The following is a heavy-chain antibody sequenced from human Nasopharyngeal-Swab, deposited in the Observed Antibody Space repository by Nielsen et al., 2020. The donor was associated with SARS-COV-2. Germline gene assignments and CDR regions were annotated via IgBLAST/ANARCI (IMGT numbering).Heavy chain of an antibody. V-gene: IGHV4-39*01. D-gene: IGHD6-13*01. CDR3: ATLSSSWYEYYFDY. CDR1: GGSISSSTYY. J-gene: IGHJ4*02. Sequence: SETLSLTCTVSGGSISSSTYYWAWIRQPPGKGLEWIGSIYYGGSTYYNPSLKSRVTISVDTSKNQFSLKLSSVTAADPAVYYCATLSSSWYEYYFDYWGQGTLVTVSS. CDR2: IYYGGST.